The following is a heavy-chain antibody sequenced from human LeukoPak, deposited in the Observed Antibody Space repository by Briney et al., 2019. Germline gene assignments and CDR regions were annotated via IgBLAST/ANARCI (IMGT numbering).Heavy chain of an antibody. D-gene: IGHD6-13*01. CDR1: GFTFRNYA. V-gene: IGHV3-30*04. Sequence: GGSLRLSCAASGFTFRNYAMHWVRQAPGKGLEWVAVISYDGSKKYYADSVKGRFTISRDNSKNTLFLQMNSLRAEDTAVYYCARSRLISAAASFDYWGQGTLVTVS. CDR2: ISYDGSKK. J-gene: IGHJ4*02. CDR3: ARSRLISAAASFDY.